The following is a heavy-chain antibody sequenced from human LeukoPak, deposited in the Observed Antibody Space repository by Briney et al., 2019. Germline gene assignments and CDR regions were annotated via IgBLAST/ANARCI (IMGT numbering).Heavy chain of an antibody. J-gene: IGHJ4*02. V-gene: IGHV3-23*01. CDR1: GFTFKNYA. D-gene: IGHD4-11*01. CDR2: ISDSGGST. Sequence: GGSLRLSCAASGFTFKNYAMSWVRQAPGKGLEWVSTISDSGGSTYYADSVKGRFTISRDNAKNSLYLQMNSLRAEDSAVYYCARDGAYSNYLDYWGQGTLVTVSS. CDR3: ARDGAYSNYLDY.